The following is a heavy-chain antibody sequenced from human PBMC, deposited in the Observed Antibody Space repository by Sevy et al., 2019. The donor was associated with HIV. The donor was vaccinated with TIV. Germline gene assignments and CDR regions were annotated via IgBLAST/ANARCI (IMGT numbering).Heavy chain of an antibody. V-gene: IGHV3-30*18. Sequence: GGSLRLSCAASGFTFSSFGMHWVRQVPGKGLEWVSFISYDGSDKRYVYSVKGRFTISRDSSKNTLYLQMNSLRGGDTAVYYCAKDGPPYYTSGSYMYYFDYWGQGALVTVSS. J-gene: IGHJ4*02. CDR3: AKDGPPYYTSGSYMYYFDY. CDR2: ISYDGSDK. D-gene: IGHD3-10*01. CDR1: GFTFSSFG.